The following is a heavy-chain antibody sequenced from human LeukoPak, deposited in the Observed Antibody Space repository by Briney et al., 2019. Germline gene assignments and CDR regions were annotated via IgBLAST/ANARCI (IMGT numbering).Heavy chain of an antibody. CDR1: GYYISSGYY. J-gene: IGHJ4*02. D-gene: IGHD3-3*01. V-gene: IGHV4-38-2*01. CDR2: IYHSGST. Sequence: SETLSLTCAVSGYYISSGYYWGWIRQPPGKGLEWIGSIYHSGSTYYNPSLKSRVTISVDTSKNQFSLKLSSVTAAETAVYYCARRERITIFGVVIIGVIDYWGQGTLVTVSS. CDR3: ARRERITIFGVVIIGVIDY.